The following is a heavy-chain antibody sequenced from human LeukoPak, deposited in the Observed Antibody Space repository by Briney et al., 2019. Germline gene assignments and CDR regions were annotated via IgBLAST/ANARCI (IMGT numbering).Heavy chain of an antibody. D-gene: IGHD4-11*01. CDR3: ARTHDYSNYGGDAFDI. CDR1: GGSISSGSYY. Sequence: SQTLSLTCTVSGGSISSGSYYWSWIRQPAGKGLEWIGRIYTSGSTNYNPSLKSRVTISVDTSKNQFSLKLSSVTAADTAVYYCARTHDYSNYGGDAFDIWGQGTMVTVSS. V-gene: IGHV4-61*02. J-gene: IGHJ3*02. CDR2: IYTSGST.